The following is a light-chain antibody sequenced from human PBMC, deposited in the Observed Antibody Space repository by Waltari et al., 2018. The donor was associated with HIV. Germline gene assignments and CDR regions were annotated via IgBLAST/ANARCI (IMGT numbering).Light chain of an antibody. Sequence: EIVLTQSPGALSLSPGERATLSCRASQSVSSSHLAWYQQRPGQAPRLLIYGTSSRATGIPDRFSGSGSGTDFTLTISRLEPEDFAVYYCQQYGSSAPPTFGGGTKVEIK. V-gene: IGKV3-20*01. CDR3: QQYGSSAPPT. J-gene: IGKJ4*01. CDR2: GTS. CDR1: QSVSSSH.